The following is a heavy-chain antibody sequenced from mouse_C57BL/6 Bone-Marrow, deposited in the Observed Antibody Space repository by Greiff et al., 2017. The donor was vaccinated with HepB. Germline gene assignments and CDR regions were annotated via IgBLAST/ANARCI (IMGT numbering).Heavy chain of an antibody. J-gene: IGHJ1*03. Sequence: VQLQQPGAELVKPGASVKLSCKASGYTFTSYWMHWVKQRPGRGLEWIGRIDPNSGGTKYNEKFKSKATLTVDKSSSTAYMQLSSLTSEDSAVYYSARSGGYSNFYWYFDVWGTGTTVTVSS. CDR1: GYTFTSYW. CDR3: ARSGGYSNFYWYFDV. CDR2: IDPNSGGT. D-gene: IGHD2-5*01. V-gene: IGHV1-72*01.